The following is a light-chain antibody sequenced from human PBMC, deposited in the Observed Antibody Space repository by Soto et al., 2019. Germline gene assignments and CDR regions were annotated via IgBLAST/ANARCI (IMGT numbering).Light chain of an antibody. V-gene: IGLV2-14*01. Sequence: QSVLTQPASVSGSPGQSITISCTGTSGDVDAFDYVSWYQQHPGKAPKLMIFEVSDRPSGVSDRFSGSKSGSTASLTISGLQAEAEADYFCTSFTSSSTQVLGTGTRVTV. CDR3: TSFTSSSTQV. CDR2: EVS. CDR1: SGDVDAFDY. J-gene: IGLJ1*01.